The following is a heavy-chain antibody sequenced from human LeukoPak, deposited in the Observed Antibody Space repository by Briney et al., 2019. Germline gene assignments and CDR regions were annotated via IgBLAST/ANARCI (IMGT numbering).Heavy chain of an antibody. CDR1: GFTVNNNY. V-gene: IGHV3-53*01. CDR3: ARGYSSSSFFDY. Sequence: GGSLRLSCAASGFTVNNNYMSWVRQAPGKGLEWVSVIYIGGDTYYADSVKGRFTISRHNSKGTLYLQMNSLRAEDTAVYYCARGYSSSSFFDYWGQGTLVTVSS. CDR2: IYIGGDT. D-gene: IGHD6-6*01. J-gene: IGHJ4*02.